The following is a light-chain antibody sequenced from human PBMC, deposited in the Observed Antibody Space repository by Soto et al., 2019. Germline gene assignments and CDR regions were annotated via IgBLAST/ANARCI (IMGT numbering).Light chain of an antibody. CDR2: EVI. V-gene: IGLV2-14*01. CDR3: SPYTSRSTLV. J-gene: IGLJ1*01. Sequence: QSALTQPASVSGSPGQSITISCTGTSSDVGGYNYVSWYQQHPGEAPKLIICEVINRPSGVSNRFSGSKSGNTASLTISGLQAEDEADYYCSPYTSRSTLVLGTGTKVTVL. CDR1: SSDVGGYNY.